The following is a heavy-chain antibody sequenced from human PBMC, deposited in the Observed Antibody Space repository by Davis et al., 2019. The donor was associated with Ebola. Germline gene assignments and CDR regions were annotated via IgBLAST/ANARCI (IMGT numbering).Heavy chain of an antibody. V-gene: IGHV3-33*01. Sequence: GESLKISCAASGFTFSSYGMHWVRQAPGKGLEWVAVIWYDGSNKYYADSVKGRFTISRDNSKNTLYLQMNSLRAEDTAVYYCARERVYYYGMDVWGQGTTVTVSS. CDR3: ARERVYYYGMDV. CDR1: GFTFSSYG. CDR2: IWYDGSNK. J-gene: IGHJ6*02.